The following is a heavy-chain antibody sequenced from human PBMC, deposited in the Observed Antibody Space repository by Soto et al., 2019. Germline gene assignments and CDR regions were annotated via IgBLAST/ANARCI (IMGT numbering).Heavy chain of an antibody. D-gene: IGHD3-22*01. CDR3: ASGGGDYYDSSGYYFPDPFDY. CDR1: GFTVSSNY. CDR2: IYSGGST. V-gene: IGHV3-53*01. Sequence: LRLSCAASGFTVSSNYMSWVRQAPGKGLEWVSVIYSGGSTYYADSVKGRFTISRDNSKNTLYLQMNSLRAEDTAVYYCASGGGDYYDSSGYYFPDPFDYWGQGTLVTVSS. J-gene: IGHJ4*02.